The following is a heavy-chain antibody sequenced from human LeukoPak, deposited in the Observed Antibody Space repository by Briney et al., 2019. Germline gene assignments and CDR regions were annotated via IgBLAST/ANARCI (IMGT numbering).Heavy chain of an antibody. CDR3: ARGEGIVGATFHY. J-gene: IGHJ4*02. Sequence: PGGSLRLSCAASGFTFSDYYMSWIRQPPGKGLEWIGYIYYSGSTNYNPSLKSRVTISVDTSKNQFSLKLSSVTAADTAVYYCARGEGIVGATFHYWGQGTLVTVSS. CDR1: GFTFSDYY. V-gene: IGHV4-59*01. D-gene: IGHD1-26*01. CDR2: IYYSGST.